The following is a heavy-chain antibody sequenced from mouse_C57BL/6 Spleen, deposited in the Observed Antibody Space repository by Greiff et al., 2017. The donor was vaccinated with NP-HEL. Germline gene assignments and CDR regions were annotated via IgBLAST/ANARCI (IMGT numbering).Heavy chain of an antibody. CDR1: GFTFSSYA. V-gene: IGHV5-9-1*02. Sequence: EVKVVESGEGLVKPGGSLKLSCAASGFTFSSYAMSWVRQTPEKRLEWVAYISSGGDYIYYADTVKGRFTISRDNARNTLYLQMSSLKSEDTAMYYCTREGDYDVSAMDYWGQGTSVTVSS. D-gene: IGHD2-4*01. CDR2: ISSGGDYI. J-gene: IGHJ4*01. CDR3: TREGDYDVSAMDY.